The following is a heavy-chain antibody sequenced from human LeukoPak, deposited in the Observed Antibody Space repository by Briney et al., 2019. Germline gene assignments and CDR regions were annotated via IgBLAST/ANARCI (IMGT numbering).Heavy chain of an antibody. J-gene: IGHJ4*02. CDR2: INHSGIT. CDR3: ASVELATTNFDS. D-gene: IGHD5-24*01. V-gene: IGHV4-34*01. CDR1: GGSFSGYY. Sequence: SETLSLTCAVYGGSFSGYYWSWIRQPPGKGLERIGEINHSGITNHNPSLKSRVTISVDTSKNEVSLKLNSVSAADTAVYYCASVELATTNFDSWGQGALVTVSS.